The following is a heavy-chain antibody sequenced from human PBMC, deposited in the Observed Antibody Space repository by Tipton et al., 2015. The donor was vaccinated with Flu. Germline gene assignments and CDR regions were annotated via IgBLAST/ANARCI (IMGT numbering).Heavy chain of an antibody. D-gene: IGHD1-26*01. CDR1: GFTFSTYW. V-gene: IGHV3-7*01. CDR2: IKEDGSEK. Sequence: SLRLSCAASGFTFSTYWMSWVRQAPGKGLEWVASIKEDGSEKSYVDSVKGRFTISRDNAQNSLYLRMNSLRAEDTAVYFCASSHGKGYYYYYGLDVWGQGTTVTVSS. CDR3: ASSHGKGYYYYYGLDV. J-gene: IGHJ6*02.